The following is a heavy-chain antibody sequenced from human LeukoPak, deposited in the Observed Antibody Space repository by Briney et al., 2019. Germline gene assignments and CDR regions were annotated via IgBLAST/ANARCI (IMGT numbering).Heavy chain of an antibody. CDR3: AGDLPRGSPGAFDI. Sequence: SETLSLTCTVSGGSISSSSYYWSWIRQPPGKGLEWIGYIYYSGSTNYNPSLKSRVTISVDTSKNQFSLKLSSVTAADTAVYYCAGDLPRGSPGAFDIWGQGTMVTVSS. J-gene: IGHJ3*02. V-gene: IGHV4-61*01. CDR1: GGSISSSSYY. CDR2: IYYSGST. D-gene: IGHD1-26*01.